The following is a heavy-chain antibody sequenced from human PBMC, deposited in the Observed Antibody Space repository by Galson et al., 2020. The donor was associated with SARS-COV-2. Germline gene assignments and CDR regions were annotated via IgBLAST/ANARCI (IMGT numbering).Heavy chain of an antibody. Sequence: ESGPTLVKPTQTLTQTCTFSGFSLTTSGVGVGWIRQPPGKALEWLALIYWNDDKRYSPSLKSRLTITKDTSKNQVVLTMTNMDPVDTATYFCAHSAPSSLTIFGVVIVKDYFDYWGQGTLVTVSS. D-gene: IGHD3-3*01. V-gene: IGHV2-5*01. CDR1: GFSLTTSGVG. CDR3: AHSAPSSLTIFGVVIVKDYFDY. J-gene: IGHJ4*02. CDR2: IYWNDDK.